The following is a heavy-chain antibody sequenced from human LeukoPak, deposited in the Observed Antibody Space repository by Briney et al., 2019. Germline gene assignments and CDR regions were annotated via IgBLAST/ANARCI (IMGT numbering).Heavy chain of an antibody. Sequence: GGSLRLSCAASGFTFSSYSMNWVRQAPGKGLEWVSSISSSSSYIYYADSVKGRFTISRDNAKNSLYLQMNSLGAEDTAVYYCARNRDSSGYYLGPFDYWGQGTLVTVSS. CDR1: GFTFSSYS. D-gene: IGHD3-22*01. V-gene: IGHV3-21*01. J-gene: IGHJ4*02. CDR2: ISSSSSYI. CDR3: ARNRDSSGYYLGPFDY.